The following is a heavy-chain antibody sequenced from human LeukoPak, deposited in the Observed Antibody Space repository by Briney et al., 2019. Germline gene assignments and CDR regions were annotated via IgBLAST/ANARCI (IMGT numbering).Heavy chain of an antibody. D-gene: IGHD5-18*01. Sequence: GGSVRLSCGASGFLFSDYEMNWVRQAPGKGLEWISYISTRGGTIYYADSVEGRFTISRDNAKNALYLQMNSLRVEDTAFYYCVRDGYSYGYDFDYWGQGTLVAVSP. J-gene: IGHJ4*02. V-gene: IGHV3-48*03. CDR2: ISTRGGTI. CDR1: GFLFSDYE. CDR3: VRDGYSYGYDFDY.